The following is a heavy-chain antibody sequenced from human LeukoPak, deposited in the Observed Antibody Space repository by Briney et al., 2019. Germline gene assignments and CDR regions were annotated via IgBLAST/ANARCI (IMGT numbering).Heavy chain of an antibody. CDR1: GGSMRSYY. Sequence: SETLSLTCTVSGGSMRSYYWSWIRQPPGKGLEWIGFIYYSGSTNYNPSLKSRVTISVDTSKNQFSLKLSSVTAADTAVYYCARLVGATPHFDYWGQGTLVTVSS. D-gene: IGHD1-26*01. CDR2: IYYSGST. J-gene: IGHJ4*02. CDR3: ARLVGATPHFDY. V-gene: IGHV4-59*08.